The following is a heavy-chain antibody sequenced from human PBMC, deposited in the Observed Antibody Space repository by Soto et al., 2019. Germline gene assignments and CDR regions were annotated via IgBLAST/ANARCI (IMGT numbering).Heavy chain of an antibody. J-gene: IGHJ4*02. CDR2: IYWADDI. V-gene: IGHV2-5*02. CDR1: GVSLTSTGVG. CDR3: AHRRGGPPNV. D-gene: IGHD2-8*01. Sequence: ITLKESGPTLMKPTQTLTLTCTLSGVSLTSTGVGVDWIRQPPGKALEWLALIYWADDIRYSPSLKNRLTITKDISKNQVVLTLTNIDPVDTATYYCAHRRGGPPNVCGQGSLVTVSS.